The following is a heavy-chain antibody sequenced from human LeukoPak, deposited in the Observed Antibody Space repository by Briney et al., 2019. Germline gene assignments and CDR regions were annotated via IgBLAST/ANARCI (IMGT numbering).Heavy chain of an antibody. Sequence: GGSLRLSCAASGFTFSDYYMSWIRQAPGKGLEWVSYISSSGSTIYFADSVKGRFTISRDNAKNSLYLQMNSLRAEDTAVYYCARLHGEVTTLFHFDYWGQGTLVTVSS. D-gene: IGHD4-17*01. CDR2: ISSSGSTI. CDR1: GFTFSDYY. V-gene: IGHV3-11*01. CDR3: ARLHGEVTTLFHFDY. J-gene: IGHJ4*02.